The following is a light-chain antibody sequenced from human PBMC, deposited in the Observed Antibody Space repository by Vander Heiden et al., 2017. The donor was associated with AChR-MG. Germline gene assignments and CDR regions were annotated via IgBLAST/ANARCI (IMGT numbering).Light chain of an antibody. CDR1: QDISSW. CDR3: QQGDSLPPWT. J-gene: IGKJ1*01. Sequence: DIQMTQSPSSVSASVGDRVTITCRASQDISSWLAWYQQKPGKAPKLLIYAASTLQSGVPSRFSGGGAGTEVSLTISRLQPEDFATYYCQQGDSLPPWTFGQGTKVEIK. V-gene: IGKV1D-12*01. CDR2: AAS.